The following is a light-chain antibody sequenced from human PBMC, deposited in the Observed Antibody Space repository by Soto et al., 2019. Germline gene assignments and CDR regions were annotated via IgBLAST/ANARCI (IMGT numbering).Light chain of an antibody. CDR3: QQYNSYWT. V-gene: IGKV1-5*01. J-gene: IGKJ1*01. CDR2: DAS. Sequence: GDRVTITCRASQSISSWLAWYQQKPGKAPTLLIYDASSLESGVPSRFSGSGSGTEFTLTISSLQPDDFATYYCQQYNSYWTFGQGTQGEIK. CDR1: QSISSW.